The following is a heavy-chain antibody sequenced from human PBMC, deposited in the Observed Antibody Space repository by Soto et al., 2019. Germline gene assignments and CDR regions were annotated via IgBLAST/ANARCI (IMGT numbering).Heavy chain of an antibody. D-gene: IGHD2-21*02. Sequence: DVQLEESGGGLVQPGVSLRLSCEVSGFTLSMYSMSWVRQAPGKGLEWVAKIPQEGSDGHYVDSVKGRVTISRDNAKNSVYLQLNSLRADDTAVYYCARDQLILPAHDFFYGSDVWGQGAKVTVSS. CDR3: ARDQLILPAHDFFYGSDV. J-gene: IGHJ6*02. V-gene: IGHV3-7*03. CDR2: IPQEGSDG. CDR1: GFTLSMYS.